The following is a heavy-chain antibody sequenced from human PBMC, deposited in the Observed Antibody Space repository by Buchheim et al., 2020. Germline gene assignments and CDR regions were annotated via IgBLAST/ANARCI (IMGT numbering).Heavy chain of an antibody. Sequence: QVQLQESGPGLVKSSETLSLTCTVSGVSFRNYYWSWIRQVPGKGPEWIGYIFYSGNTDYNPSLRSRVTISLDKSKEQISWMQRYVATAETGSYLWARVSDDYYDYRVFAPWGRGTL. CDR1: GVSFRNYY. CDR2: IFYSGNT. V-gene: IGHV4-59*01. CDR3: ARVSDDYYDYRVFAP. D-gene: IGHD4-17*01. J-gene: IGHJ5*01.